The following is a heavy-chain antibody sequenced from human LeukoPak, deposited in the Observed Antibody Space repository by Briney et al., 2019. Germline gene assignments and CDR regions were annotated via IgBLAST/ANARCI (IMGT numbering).Heavy chain of an antibody. Sequence: ASVKVSCKASGYTLTSYGISWVRQAPGQGLEWMGWISAYNGNTNYAQKLQGRVTMTTDTSTSTAYMELRSLRSDDTAVYYCARTISSSWYGGSWFDPWGQGTLVTVSS. CDR1: GYTLTSYG. D-gene: IGHD6-13*01. CDR2: ISAYNGNT. CDR3: ARTISSSWYGGSWFDP. J-gene: IGHJ5*02. V-gene: IGHV1-18*01.